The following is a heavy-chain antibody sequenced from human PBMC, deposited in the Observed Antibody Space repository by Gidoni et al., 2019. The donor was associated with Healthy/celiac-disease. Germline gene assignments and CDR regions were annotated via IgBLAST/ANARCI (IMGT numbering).Heavy chain of an antibody. J-gene: IGHJ4*02. Sequence: EVQLVESGGGLVQPGGSLGLSCAASRFTFSSYEMNWVRQAPGKGLEWVSYISSSGSTIYYADSVKGRFTISRDNAKNSLYLQMNSLRAEDTAVYYCARKRWLQFPLDYWGQGTLVTVSS. D-gene: IGHD5-12*01. CDR2: ISSSGSTI. V-gene: IGHV3-48*03. CDR1: RFTFSSYE. CDR3: ARKRWLQFPLDY.